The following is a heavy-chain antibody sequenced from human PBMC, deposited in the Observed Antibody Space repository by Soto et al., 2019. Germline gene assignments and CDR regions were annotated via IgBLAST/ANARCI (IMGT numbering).Heavy chain of an antibody. CDR2: IIPIFGTA. V-gene: IGHV1-69*12. CDR1: GGTFSSYA. CDR3: ATRIAAADTASYYGMDV. J-gene: IGHJ6*02. D-gene: IGHD6-13*01. Sequence: QVQLVQSGAEVKKPGSSVKVSCKASGGTFSSYAISWVRQAPGQGLEWMGGIIPIFGTANYAQKFQGRVTITADESPSTAYMELSGLRSEDTAVYYCATRIAAADTASYYGMDVWGQGTTVTVSS.